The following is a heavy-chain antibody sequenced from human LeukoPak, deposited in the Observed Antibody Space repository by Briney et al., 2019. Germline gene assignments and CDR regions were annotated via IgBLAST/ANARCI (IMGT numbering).Heavy chain of an antibody. J-gene: IGHJ6*03. CDR1: GYTFTGYY. Sequence: ASVKVSCKASGYTFTGYYMHWVRQAPGQGLEWMGWINPNSGGTNYAQKFQGRVTMTRDTSISTAYMELSRLRSDDTAVYYCAREPVWDQLRFYYYYMDVWGKGTTVTVSS. D-gene: IGHD2-2*01. CDR3: AREPVWDQLRFYYYYMDV. V-gene: IGHV1-2*02. CDR2: INPNSGGT.